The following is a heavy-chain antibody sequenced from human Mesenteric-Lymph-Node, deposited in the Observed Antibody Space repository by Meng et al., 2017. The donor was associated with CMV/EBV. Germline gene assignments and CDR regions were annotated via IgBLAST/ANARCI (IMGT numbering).Heavy chain of an antibody. Sequence: TFSGFSLRTSGVGVSWIRQPPREALEWLAVIYWDDDERYSPFLKSRLTITKDTSKNQVVLTMTNMNPMDTGTYYCAHAKSSWSAFDYWGQGTLVTVSS. V-gene: IGHV2-5*02. D-gene: IGHD6-13*01. CDR3: AHAKSSWSAFDY. CDR1: GFSLRTSGVG. J-gene: IGHJ4*02. CDR2: IYWDDDE.